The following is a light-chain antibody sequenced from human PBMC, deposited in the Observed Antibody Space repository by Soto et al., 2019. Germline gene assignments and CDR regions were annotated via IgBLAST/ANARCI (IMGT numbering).Light chain of an antibody. CDR3: QQYGSSPPYT. Sequence: EIVLTQSPGTLSLSPGERATLSCRASQSVSSSYLAWYQQKPGQAPRLLIYGASSRATGIPDRFSGSGSGTDFTLIISRREPEDFGVYYCQQYGSSPPYTFGQVTKLEIK. CDR1: QSVSSSY. CDR2: GAS. J-gene: IGKJ2*01. V-gene: IGKV3-20*01.